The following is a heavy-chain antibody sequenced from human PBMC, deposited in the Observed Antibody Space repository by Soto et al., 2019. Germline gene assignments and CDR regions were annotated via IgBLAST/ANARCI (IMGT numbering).Heavy chain of an antibody. Sequence: GASVKVSCKASGYTFTSYGISWVRQAPGQGLEWMGWISAYNGNTNYAQRLQGRVTMTTDTSTSTAYMELRSLRSDDTAVYYCARSPYYYDSSGYYNWGQGTLVTVSS. CDR1: GYTFTSYG. V-gene: IGHV1-18*01. CDR2: ISAYNGNT. CDR3: ARSPYYYDSSGYYN. D-gene: IGHD3-22*01. J-gene: IGHJ4*02.